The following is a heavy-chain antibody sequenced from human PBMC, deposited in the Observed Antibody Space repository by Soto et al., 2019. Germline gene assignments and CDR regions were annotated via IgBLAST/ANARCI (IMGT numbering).Heavy chain of an antibody. Sequence: SETLSLTCAVSGGSISSGGYSWSWIRQPPGKGLEWIGYIYHSGSTYYNPSLKSRVTISVDRSKNQFSLKLSSVTAADTAVYYCARDQRLDIVATGGGYYYYGMDVWGQGTTVTVSS. CDR3: ARDQRLDIVATGGGYYYYGMDV. D-gene: IGHD5-12*01. V-gene: IGHV4-30-2*01. CDR2: IYHSGST. J-gene: IGHJ6*02. CDR1: GGSISSGGYS.